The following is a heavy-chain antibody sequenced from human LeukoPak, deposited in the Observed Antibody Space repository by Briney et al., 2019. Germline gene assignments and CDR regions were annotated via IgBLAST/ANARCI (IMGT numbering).Heavy chain of an antibody. CDR3: AKDSCSSTSCRGYFDY. CDR2: ISGSGGRT. CDR1: GFTFSSYA. Sequence: GSLRLSCAASGFTFSSYAMSWVRQAPGKGLGWGSAISGSGGRTYYADSVKGRFTISRDNSKNTLYLQMNSLRAEDTAVYYCAKDSCSSTSCRGYFDYWGQGTLVTVSS. J-gene: IGHJ4*02. D-gene: IGHD2-2*01. V-gene: IGHV3-23*01.